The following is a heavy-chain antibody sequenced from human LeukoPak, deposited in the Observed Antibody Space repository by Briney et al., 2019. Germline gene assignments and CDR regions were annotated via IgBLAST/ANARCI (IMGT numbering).Heavy chain of an antibody. CDR3: ARDSRIGRGNY. Sequence: SENLSLTCAVYGGSFSGYYWSWIRQPPGKGLMWIGEINHSGSTNYNPSLKSRVPISVRTSKNQFSLKLSSVTAADTAVYYCARDSRIGRGNYWGQGTLVTVSS. D-gene: IGHD1-26*01. CDR1: GGSFSGYY. J-gene: IGHJ4*02. CDR2: INHSGST. V-gene: IGHV4-34*01.